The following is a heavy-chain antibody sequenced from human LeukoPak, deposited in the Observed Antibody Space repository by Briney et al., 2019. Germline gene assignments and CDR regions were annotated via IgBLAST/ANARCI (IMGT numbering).Heavy chain of an antibody. CDR3: ARVRNPPPGFYYYYYMDV. J-gene: IGHJ6*03. CDR1: GYTFTSYD. D-gene: IGHD1-14*01. CDR2: MNPNSGNT. Sequence: ASVKVSCKASGYTFTSYDINWVRQATGQGLEWMGWMNPNSGNTGYAQKFQGRVTITRNTSISTAYMELSSLRSEDTAVYYCARVRNPPPGFYYYYYMDVWGKGTTVTVSS. V-gene: IGHV1-8*03.